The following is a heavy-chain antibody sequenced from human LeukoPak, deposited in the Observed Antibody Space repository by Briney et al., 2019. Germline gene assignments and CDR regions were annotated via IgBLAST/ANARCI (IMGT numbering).Heavy chain of an antibody. D-gene: IGHD6-13*01. Sequence: SETLSLTCTVSGGSISSSSYYWGWIRQPPGKGLEWIGSIYYSGSTYYNPSLKSRVTISVDTSKNQFSLKLSSGTAADTAVYYCARLAIAAAGEDYWGQGTLVTVSS. V-gene: IGHV4-39*01. CDR2: IYYSGST. J-gene: IGHJ4*02. CDR3: ARLAIAAAGEDY. CDR1: GGSISSSSYY.